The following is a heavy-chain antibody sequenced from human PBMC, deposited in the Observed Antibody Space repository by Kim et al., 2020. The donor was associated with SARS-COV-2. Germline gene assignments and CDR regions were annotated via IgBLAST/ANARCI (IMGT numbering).Heavy chain of an antibody. CDR2: IGNT. V-gene: IGHV4-59*01. CDR3: ARMYDYAPY. D-gene: IGHD2-2*01. Sequence: IGNTNSNPSLKSRVTMSLDTSRNQFSLKLRSVTAADTAVYYCARMYDYAPYWGQGALVTVSS. J-gene: IGHJ4*02.